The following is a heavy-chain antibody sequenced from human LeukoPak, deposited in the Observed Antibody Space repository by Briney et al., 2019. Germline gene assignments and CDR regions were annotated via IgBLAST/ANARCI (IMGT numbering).Heavy chain of an antibody. CDR3: ARGNILTGYYSPFDY. D-gene: IGHD3-9*01. CDR2: INHSGST. V-gene: IGHV4-34*01. CDR1: GGSFSGYY. J-gene: IGHJ4*02. Sequence: SETLSLTCAVYGGSFSGYYWSWIRQPPGKGLEWIGEINHSGSTNYNPSLKSRVTISVDTSKYQFSLKLSSVTAADTAVYYCARGNILTGYYSPFDYWGQGTLVTVSS.